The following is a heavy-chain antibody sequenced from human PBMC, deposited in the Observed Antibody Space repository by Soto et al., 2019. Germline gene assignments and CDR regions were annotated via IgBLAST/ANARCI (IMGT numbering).Heavy chain of an antibody. CDR1: GGSVSSISNY. D-gene: IGHD4-17*01. CDR3: ARDYGVRGPYYYSMDV. J-gene: IGHJ6*02. CDR2: IYYTGTT. Sequence: SETLSLTCTVSGGSVSSISNYCGWIRQPPGKGLEWIGYIYYTGTTYYNPSLKSRVTISVDTSKNQFSLKLSSVTAADTAVYYCARDYGVRGPYYYSMDVWGHGTTVTVSS. V-gene: IGHV4-39*02.